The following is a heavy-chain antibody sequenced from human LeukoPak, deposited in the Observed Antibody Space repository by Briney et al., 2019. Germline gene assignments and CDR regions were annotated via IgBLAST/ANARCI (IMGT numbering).Heavy chain of an antibody. D-gene: IGHD6-6*01. CDR3: ARGEYSSSSPDAFDI. CDR2: ISAYNGNT. V-gene: IGHV1-18*01. J-gene: IGHJ3*02. Sequence: ASVKVSRKASGYTFTSYGISWVRQAPGQGLEWMGWISAYNGNTNYAQKLQGRVTMTTDTSTSTAYMELRSLRSDDTAVYYCARGEYSSSSPDAFDIWGQGTMVTVSS. CDR1: GYTFTSYG.